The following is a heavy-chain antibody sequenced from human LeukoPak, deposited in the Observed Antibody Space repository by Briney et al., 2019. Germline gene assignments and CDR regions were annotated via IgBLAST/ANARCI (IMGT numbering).Heavy chain of an antibody. D-gene: IGHD3-3*01. CDR2: IYYSGST. V-gene: IGHV4-39*07. J-gene: IGHJ4*02. Sequence: SETLSLTCTVSGGSISGSSYYWGWIRQPPGKGLEWIGSIYYSGSTNYNPSLKSRVTISVDTSKNQFSLKLSSVTAADTAVYYCARGGRTIFGVAQYYFDYWGQGTLVTVSS. CDR3: ARGGRTIFGVAQYYFDY. CDR1: GGSISGSSYY.